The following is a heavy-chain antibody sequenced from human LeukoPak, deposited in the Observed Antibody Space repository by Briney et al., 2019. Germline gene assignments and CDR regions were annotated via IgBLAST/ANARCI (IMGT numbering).Heavy chain of an antibody. CDR3: ARDDYYDSGGYWAFGVDY. J-gene: IGHJ4*02. D-gene: IGHD3-22*01. V-gene: IGHV1-2*02. CDR1: GYTFTGYY. CDR2: INPNSGGT. Sequence: ASVKVSCKASGYTFTGYYMHWVRQAPGQGLEWMGWINPNSGGTNYAQKFQGRVTMTRDASISTAYMELSRLRSDDTAVYYCARDDYYDSGGYWAFGVDYWGQGTLVTVSS.